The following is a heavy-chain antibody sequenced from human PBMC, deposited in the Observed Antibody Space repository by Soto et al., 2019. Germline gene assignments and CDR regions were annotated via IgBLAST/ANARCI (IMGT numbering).Heavy chain of an antibody. J-gene: IGHJ1*01. V-gene: IGHV3-74*01. D-gene: IGHD3-10*01. CDR2: INDDGSTT. CDR1: GFTFSIYW. CDR3: ARGTGGLQH. Sequence: PGGSLRLSCAASGFTFSIYWMHWVRQAPGKGLVWVSRINDDGSTTSYADSVKGRFTISRDNAKNTLYLQMNSLRAEDTAVYYCARGTGGLQHWGQGTLVAVAS.